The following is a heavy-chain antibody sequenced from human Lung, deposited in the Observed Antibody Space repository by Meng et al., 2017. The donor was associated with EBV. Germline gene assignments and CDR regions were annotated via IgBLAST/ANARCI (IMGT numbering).Heavy chain of an antibody. V-gene: IGHV4-30-4*01. CDR3: ARGQRSYSGSYPEWFDP. CDR2: IYYSGST. J-gene: IGHJ5*02. Sequence: QVPLQEWGPGLVKPSQTLSLTCTVSGGSISSGDYYWSWIRQPPGKGLEWVGCIYYSGSTYYNPSLKGRVTISVDTSKNQFSLNLSSVTAADTAVYYCARGQRSYSGSYPEWFDPWGQGTLVTVSS. CDR1: GGSISSGDYY. D-gene: IGHD1-26*01.